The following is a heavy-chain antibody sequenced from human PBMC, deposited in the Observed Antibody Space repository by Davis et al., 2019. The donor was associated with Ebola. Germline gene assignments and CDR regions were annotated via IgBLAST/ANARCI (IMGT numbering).Heavy chain of an antibody. J-gene: IGHJ5*02. CDR3: ARHAVLWFGELLYQGPNWFDP. Sequence: SETLSLTCTVSGGSISSSSYYWGWIRQPPGKGLEWIGSIYYSGSTYYNPSLKSRVTISVDTSKNQFSLKLSSVTAADTAVYYCARHAVLWFGELLYQGPNWFDPWGQGTLVTVSS. V-gene: IGHV4-39*01. D-gene: IGHD3-10*01. CDR1: GGSISSSSYY. CDR2: IYYSGST.